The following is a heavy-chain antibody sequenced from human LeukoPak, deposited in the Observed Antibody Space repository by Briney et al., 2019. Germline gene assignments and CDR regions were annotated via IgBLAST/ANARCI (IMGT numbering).Heavy chain of an antibody. CDR2: IYYSGST. CDR1: GGSISSSSYY. CDR3: ASIGNYYGSGGDY. Sequence: SETLSLTCTVSGGSISSSSYYWGWIRQPPGKGLEWIGSIYYSGSTYYNPSLKSRVTISVDTSKNQFSLKLSSVTAADTAVYYCASIGNYYGSGGDYWGQGTLVTVSS. V-gene: IGHV4-39*01. J-gene: IGHJ4*02. D-gene: IGHD3-10*01.